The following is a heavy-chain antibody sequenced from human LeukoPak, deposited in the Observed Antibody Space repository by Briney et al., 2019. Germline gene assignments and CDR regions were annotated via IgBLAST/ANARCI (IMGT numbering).Heavy chain of an antibody. CDR1: GGSISSGSYY. D-gene: IGHD1-26*01. Sequence: SETLSLTCTVSGGSISSGSYYWTWIRQPAGKGLEWIGRVYTSGTANYNPSLKSRVTISVDTSKNQFSLKLSSVTAADTAVYYCARGLVGANLFRFDPWGQGTLVTVSS. J-gene: IGHJ5*02. V-gene: IGHV4-61*02. CDR3: ARGLVGANLFRFDP. CDR2: VYTSGTA.